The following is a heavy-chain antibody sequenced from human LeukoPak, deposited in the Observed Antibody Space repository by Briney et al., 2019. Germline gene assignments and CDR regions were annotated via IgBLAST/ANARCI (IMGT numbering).Heavy chain of an antibody. J-gene: IGHJ5*02. Sequence: PGGSLRLSCVASGFIVSSNYMSWVRQAPGKGLEWVSYISSSGSTIYYADSVKGRFTISRDNAKNSLYLQMNSLRAEDTAVYYCARDLLYCSGGSCYSSPNNWFDPWGQGTLVTVSS. V-gene: IGHV3-11*04. CDR1: GFIVSSNY. CDR2: ISSSGSTI. D-gene: IGHD2-15*01. CDR3: ARDLLYCSGGSCYSSPNNWFDP.